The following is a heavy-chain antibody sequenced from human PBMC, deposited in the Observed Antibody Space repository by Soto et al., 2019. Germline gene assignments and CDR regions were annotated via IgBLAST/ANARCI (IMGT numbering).Heavy chain of an antibody. D-gene: IGHD2-15*01. CDR2: ISTSSRAI. Sequence: EVQLVESGGGLVQPGGSLRLSCAASGFTFSSYDMNWVRQAPGKGLEWISYISTSSRAIHYADSVKGRFTICRDNVKNSLSLQMNSLKDEDTAVYYCARNRGYCNGGSCYYMDVWGKGTTGTVSS. CDR1: GFTFSSYD. CDR3: ARNRGYCNGGSCYYMDV. J-gene: IGHJ6*03. V-gene: IGHV3-48*02.